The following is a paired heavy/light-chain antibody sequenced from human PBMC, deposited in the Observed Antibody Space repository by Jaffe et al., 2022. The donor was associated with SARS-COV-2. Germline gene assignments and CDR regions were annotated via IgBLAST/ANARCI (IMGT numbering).Light chain of an antibody. CDR3: SSHTNSTVV. J-gene: IGLJ2*01. CDR2: EVR. Sequence: QSALTQPASVSGSPGQSITISCTGTSSDVGGYNHVSWYQQHPGKAPKLMIYEVRNRPSGVPDRFSGSKSGNTASLTISGLQVEDEADYYCSSHTNSTVVFGGGTKLTVL. CDR1: SSDVGGYNH. V-gene: IGLV2-14*01.
Heavy chain of an antibody. V-gene: IGHV3-33*01. J-gene: IGHJ4*02. Sequence: QVQVVESGGGVVQPGRSLRLSCAGSGFTFSHYGMHWVRQAPGKGLEWVAIIWYDGSNKYYADSVKGRFTISRDNSKNTLSLQMNSLRAEDTAIYYCARGGLAAAGIDFWGQGTLVIVSS. D-gene: IGHD6-13*01. CDR3: ARGGLAAAGIDF. CDR1: GFTFSHYG. CDR2: IWYDGSNK.